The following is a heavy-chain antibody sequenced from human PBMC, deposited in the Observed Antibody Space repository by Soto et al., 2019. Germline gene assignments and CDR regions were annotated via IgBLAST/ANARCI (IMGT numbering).Heavy chain of an antibody. CDR3: AKRAAAIPTDY. D-gene: IGHD6-13*01. Sequence: QVQLVESGGGVVQPGRSLRLSCAASGFTFSSYGMHWVRQAPGKGLEWVAVISYDGSDKYYADSVKGRFTISRDKSKNTLYLQMTSLTAEDTAVYYCAKRAAAIPTDYWGQGTLVTVSS. CDR2: ISYDGSDK. V-gene: IGHV3-30*18. J-gene: IGHJ4*02. CDR1: GFTFSSYG.